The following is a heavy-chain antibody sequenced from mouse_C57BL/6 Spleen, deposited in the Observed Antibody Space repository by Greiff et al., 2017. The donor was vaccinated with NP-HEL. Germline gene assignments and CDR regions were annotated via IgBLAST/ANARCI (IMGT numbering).Heavy chain of an antibody. Sequence: VQLQESGPELVKPGASVKISCKASGYTFTDYYINWVKQRPGQGLEWIGWIFPGSGSTYYNEKFKGKATLTVDKSSSTAYMLLSSLTSEDSAVYFCAQTAQARGYAMDYWGQGTSVTVSS. V-gene: IGHV1-75*01. J-gene: IGHJ4*01. CDR3: AQTAQARGYAMDY. D-gene: IGHD3-2*02. CDR1: GYTFTDYY. CDR2: IFPGSGST.